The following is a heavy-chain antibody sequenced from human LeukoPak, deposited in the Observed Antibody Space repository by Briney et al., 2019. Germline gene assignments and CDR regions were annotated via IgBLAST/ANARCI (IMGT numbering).Heavy chain of an antibody. CDR3: ARQAYCSSTSCYRFYYYYGMDV. J-gene: IGHJ6*02. V-gene: IGHV4-61*02. D-gene: IGHD2-2*01. CDR1: GGSISSGSYY. Sequence: SETLSLTCTVSGGSISSGSYYWSWIRQPAGKGLEWIGRIYTSGSTNYNPSLKSRVTISVDTSKNQFSLKLSSVTAADTAVYYCARQAYCSSTSCYRFYYYYGMDVWGQGTTVTVSS. CDR2: IYTSGST.